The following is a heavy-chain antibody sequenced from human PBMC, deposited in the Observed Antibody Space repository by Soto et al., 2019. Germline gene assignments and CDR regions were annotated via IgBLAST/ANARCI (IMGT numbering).Heavy chain of an antibody. J-gene: IGHJ6*02. CDR2: IVVGSGNT. CDR1: GFTFTISA. CDR3: AASTRSYYDPLDLYGMDV. D-gene: IGHD3-22*01. V-gene: IGHV1-58*01. Sequence: GASVKVSCKASGFTFTISAVQWVRLARGQRLEWIGWIVVGSGNTNYAQKFQERVTITRDMSTSTAYMEQSSLRSEDTAVYYCAASTRSYYDPLDLYGMDVWGQGTTVTVSS.